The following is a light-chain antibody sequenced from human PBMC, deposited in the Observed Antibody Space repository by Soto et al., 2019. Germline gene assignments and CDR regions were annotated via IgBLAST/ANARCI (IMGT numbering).Light chain of an antibody. V-gene: IGKV3-11*01. Sequence: EIVLTQSPATLSLSAGERATLSCRASESVSPYLAWYQQKPGQAPRLLIYDASKRATGIPGRFSGSGSGTDFTLSISSLDPEDFAVYYCQQRSTWPLTFGGGTKVEI. J-gene: IGKJ4*01. CDR2: DAS. CDR1: ESVSPY. CDR3: QQRSTWPLT.